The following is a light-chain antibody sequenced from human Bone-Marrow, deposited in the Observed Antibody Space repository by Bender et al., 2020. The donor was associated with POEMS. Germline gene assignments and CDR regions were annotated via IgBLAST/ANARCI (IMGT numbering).Light chain of an antibody. Sequence: SYELTQPPSVSVSPGQTARITCSGDELPNQYAYWYQQKPGQAPTLMIFKDTERPSGIPERFSGSSSGTTVTLTITGVQTEDEADYYCFSHAGTNSLVFGSGTKVTVL. J-gene: IGLJ1*01. CDR1: ELPNQY. CDR3: FSHAGTNSLV. CDR2: KDT. V-gene: IGLV3-25*02.